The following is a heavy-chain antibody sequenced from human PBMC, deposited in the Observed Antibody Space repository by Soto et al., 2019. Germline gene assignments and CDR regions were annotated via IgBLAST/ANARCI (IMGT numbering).Heavy chain of an antibody. CDR2: ILPTSDTP. D-gene: IGHD3-22*01. V-gene: IGHV1-69*13. CDR3: ARGYDVNSELDY. Sequence: SVKVSCKXTGGTFRGYAISWVRQAPGQGLEWLGGILPTSDTPNYAQKFQARVTLTADDSTNTAYMELRGLRSGDTAVYYCARGYDVNSELDYWGQGTLVTVSS. CDR1: GGTFRGYA. J-gene: IGHJ4*02.